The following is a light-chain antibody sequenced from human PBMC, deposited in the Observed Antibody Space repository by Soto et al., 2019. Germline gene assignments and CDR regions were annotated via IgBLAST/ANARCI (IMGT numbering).Light chain of an antibody. CDR1: PSDIGAYNY. CDR3: GSYTISSTLMI. J-gene: IGLJ2*01. V-gene: IGLV2-14*03. Sequence: QSALTQPASVSGSPGQSITISCSGTPSDIGAYNYVSWYQHLPGKAPKVIIYDVTNRPSGVSSRFSGSKSGTTASLTISGLQAEDEANYYCGSYTISSTLMIFGGGTKLTVI. CDR2: DVT.